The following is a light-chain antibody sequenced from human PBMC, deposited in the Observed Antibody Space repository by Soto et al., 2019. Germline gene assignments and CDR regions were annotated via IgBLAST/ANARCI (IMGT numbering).Light chain of an antibody. CDR2: EAS. V-gene: IGKV1-17*01. J-gene: IGKJ2*01. Sequence: QMTQSPSSLSASVGDRVTITCRASQDIGYLLGWYQQKPGKVPKRLIYEASSLQGGVPSRFSGAGSGTDFTLTISGLQPEEFAPYYCLQHSDYPFTFGQGNKLDI. CDR1: QDIGYL. CDR3: LQHSDYPFT.